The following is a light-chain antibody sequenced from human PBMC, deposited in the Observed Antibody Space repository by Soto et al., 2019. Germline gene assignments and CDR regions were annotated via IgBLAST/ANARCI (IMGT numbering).Light chain of an antibody. CDR1: SSNIGAGYD. CDR2: GDS. V-gene: IGLV1-40*01. J-gene: IGLJ3*02. CDR3: QSYDTSLSGSWV. Sequence: QSVLTQPPSVSGAPGQRVTISCTGSSSNIGAGYDVHWYQQVPGTAPKVLIYGDSNRPSGVPDRFSGSKSGTSASLAITGLQAEDEADYYCQSYDTSLSGSWVFGGGTKVTVL.